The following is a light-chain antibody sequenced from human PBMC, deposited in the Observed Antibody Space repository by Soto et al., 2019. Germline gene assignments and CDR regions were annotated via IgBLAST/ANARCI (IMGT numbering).Light chain of an antibody. J-gene: IGKJ5*01. V-gene: IGKV1-33*01. CDR2: DAS. Sequence: EMQMTQYPTFLSASPRGRLIITCQASQNINNYLNWYQQKPGRAPKLLIYDASNLEAGVPSRFRGSGSGTDFTFTISRLQPEDIATYYCQQYENLPTFGQGTRLDIK. CDR3: QQYENLPT. CDR1: QNINNY.